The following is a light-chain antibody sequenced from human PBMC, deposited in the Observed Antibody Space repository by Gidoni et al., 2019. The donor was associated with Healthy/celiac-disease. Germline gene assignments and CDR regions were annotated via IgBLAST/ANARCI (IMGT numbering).Light chain of an antibody. CDR2: AAC. J-gene: IGKJ1*01. CDR3: QQSYCTPRT. Sequence: DIQMPQSPSSLSASVGDRVTITCRASQSISSYLNWYQQQPGQAPKLLIDAACSLQSGVPTMFSGGCSGTDSTTTISSLPPDDVATYYRQQSYCTPRTFGQGTKVEIK. V-gene: IGKV1-39*01. CDR1: QSISSY.